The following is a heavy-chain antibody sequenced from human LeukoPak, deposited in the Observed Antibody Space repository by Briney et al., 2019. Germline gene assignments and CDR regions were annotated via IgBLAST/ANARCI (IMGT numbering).Heavy chain of an antibody. CDR2: INHSGST. D-gene: IGHD3-9*01. J-gene: IGHJ4*02. Sequence: KPSETLSLTCAVYGGSFSGYYWSWIRQPPGKGLEWIGEINHSGSTNYNPSLKSRVTISVDTSKNQFSLKLSSVTAADTAVYYCARSGPLRYFDSGGEAFDYWGQGTLVTVSS. CDR3: ARSGPLRYFDSGGEAFDY. V-gene: IGHV4-34*01. CDR1: GGSFSGYY.